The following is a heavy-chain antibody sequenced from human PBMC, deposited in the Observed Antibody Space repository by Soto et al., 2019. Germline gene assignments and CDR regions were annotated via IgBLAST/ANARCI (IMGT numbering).Heavy chain of an antibody. CDR3: AKDRRAGGNYGFYSDF. CDR1: GFTFSSYG. Sequence: EVQLLESGGGLVQPGGSLRLSCAASGFTFSSYGMTWVRQAPGKGLEWVSFSSATGAGTYYADSVKGRFTISRDNSKNTRYLQMTSLRDDDTAVYYCAKDRRAGGNYGFYSDFWGQGALVIVSS. V-gene: IGHV3-23*01. J-gene: IGHJ4*02. CDR2: SSATGAGT. D-gene: IGHD1-7*01.